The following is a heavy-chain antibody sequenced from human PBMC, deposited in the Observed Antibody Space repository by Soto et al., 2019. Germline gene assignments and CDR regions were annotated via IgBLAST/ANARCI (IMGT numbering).Heavy chain of an antibody. CDR3: ARVRHCSGGSCYSNDAFDI. CDR2: IIPILGIA. Sequence: SVKVSCKASGGTFSSYTISWVRQAPGQGLEWMGRIIPILGIANYAQKFQGRVTITADKSTSTAYMELSRLRSDDTAVYYCARVRHCSGGSCYSNDAFDIWGQGTMVTVSS. CDR1: GGTFSSYT. J-gene: IGHJ3*02. D-gene: IGHD2-15*01. V-gene: IGHV1-69*02.